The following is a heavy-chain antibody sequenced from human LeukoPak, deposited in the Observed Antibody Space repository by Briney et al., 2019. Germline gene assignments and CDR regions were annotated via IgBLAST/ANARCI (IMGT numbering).Heavy chain of an antibody. CDR3: ASRFWSGYYTVGYYFDY. Sequence: PSETLSLTCAVSGYSLSSGYYWGWLRQPPGKGLEWIGSIYHSGSTYYNPSLKNGVTISVDTSKNQFSMTLSSVTAADSAVYYCASRFWSGYYTVGYYFDYWGQGTLVTVSS. V-gene: IGHV4-38-2*01. D-gene: IGHD3-3*01. CDR2: IYHSGST. J-gene: IGHJ4*02. CDR1: GYSLSSGYY.